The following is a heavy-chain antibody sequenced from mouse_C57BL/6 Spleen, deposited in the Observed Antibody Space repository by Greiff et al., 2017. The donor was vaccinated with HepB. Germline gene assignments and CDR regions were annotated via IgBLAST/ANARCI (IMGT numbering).Heavy chain of an antibody. D-gene: IGHD4-1*01. CDR3: TRDWDGLFAY. CDR2: ISSGGDYI. J-gene: IGHJ3*01. CDR1: GFTFSSYA. Sequence: EVMLVESGEGLVKPGGSLKLSCAASGFTFSSYAMSWVRQTPEKRLEWVAYISSGGDYIYYADTVKGRFTISRDNARNTLYLQMSSLKSEDTAMYYCTRDWDGLFAYWGQGTLVTVSA. V-gene: IGHV5-9-1*02.